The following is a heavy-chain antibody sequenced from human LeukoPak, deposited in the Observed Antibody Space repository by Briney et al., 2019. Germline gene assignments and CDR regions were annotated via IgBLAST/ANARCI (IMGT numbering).Heavy chain of an antibody. Sequence: KPSETLSLTCTVSGGSISSYYWSWIRQPPGKGLEWIGYIYYSGSTNYNPSLKSRVTISVDTSKNQFSLKLGSVTAADTAVYYCARDVGGGYNCPTNWFDPWGQGTLVTVSS. CDR2: IYYSGST. J-gene: IGHJ5*02. CDR1: GGSISSYY. D-gene: IGHD5-24*01. V-gene: IGHV4-59*01. CDR3: ARDVGGGYNCPTNWFDP.